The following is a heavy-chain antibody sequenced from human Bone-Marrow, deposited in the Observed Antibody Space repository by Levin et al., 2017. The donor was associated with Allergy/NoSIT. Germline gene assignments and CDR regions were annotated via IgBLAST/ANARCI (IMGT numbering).Heavy chain of an antibody. J-gene: IGHJ4*02. CDR3: TRREPGFSGAWHSYDY. Sequence: GESLKISCKASGYIFTDYFIHWVRQAPGQGLEWMAWINPVSGSTTYAQQFQGRVTLTSDTSISTSYMHLTSLRSDDTAVYYCTRREPGFSGAWHSYDYWGQGTLVTVSS. CDR1: GYIFTDYF. D-gene: IGHD1-26*01. CDR2: INPVSGST. V-gene: IGHV1-2*02.